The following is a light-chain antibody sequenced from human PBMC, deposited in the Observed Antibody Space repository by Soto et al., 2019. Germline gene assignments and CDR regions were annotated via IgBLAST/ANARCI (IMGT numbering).Light chain of an antibody. CDR2: DAS. J-gene: IGKJ1*01. V-gene: IGKV1-5*01. CDR1: QSISSW. CDR3: QQYNSYST. Sequence: DIQMTQSPSTLSASVGDRVTITCRASQSISSWLAWYQQKPGKAPKLLIYDASSLECGVPSRFSGSGSGTEFTLTISSLQPDDFATYYCQQYNSYSTFGQGTKVDIK.